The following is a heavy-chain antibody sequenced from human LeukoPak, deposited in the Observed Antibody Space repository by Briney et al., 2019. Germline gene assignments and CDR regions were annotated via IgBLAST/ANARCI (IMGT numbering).Heavy chain of an antibody. Sequence: GGSLRLSCAASGFTFSSYAMHWVRQAPGKGLEWVAAISYDGSNKYSADSVKGRFTISRDNSKNTLYLQMNSLRADDTAVYYCAGVDPAMPDAFDIWGQGTTVTVSS. J-gene: IGHJ3*02. D-gene: IGHD5-18*01. CDR2: ISYDGSNK. V-gene: IGHV3-30*04. CDR3: AGVDPAMPDAFDI. CDR1: GFTFSSYA.